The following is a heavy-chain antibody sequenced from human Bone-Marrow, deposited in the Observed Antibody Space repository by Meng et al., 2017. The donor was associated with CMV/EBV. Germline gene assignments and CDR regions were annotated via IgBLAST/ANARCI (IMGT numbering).Heavy chain of an antibody. CDR2: IRYDGSNK. Sequence: GESLKISCAASGFTFSGYGMHWVRQAPGKGLEWVAFIRYDGSNKYYADSVKGRFTISRDNSKNTLYLQMNSLRAEGTAVYYCAKIGPLMSYDFWSGYRYGYYGMDVWGQGTTVTVSS. V-gene: IGHV3-30*02. J-gene: IGHJ6*02. D-gene: IGHD3-3*01. CDR3: AKIGPLMSYDFWSGYRYGYYGMDV. CDR1: GFTFSGYG.